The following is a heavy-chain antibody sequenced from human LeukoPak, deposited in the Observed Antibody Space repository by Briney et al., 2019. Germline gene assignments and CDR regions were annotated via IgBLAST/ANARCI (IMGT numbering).Heavy chain of an antibody. CDR3: ARGVDTAMVRARGVFDY. Sequence: SETLSLTSAVYGGSFSGYYWSWIRQPPGKGLEWIGEINHSGSTNYNPSLKSRVTISVDTSKNQFSLKLSSVTAADTAVYYCARGVDTAMVRARGVFDYWGQGTLVTVSS. V-gene: IGHV4-34*01. D-gene: IGHD5-18*01. CDR2: INHSGST. CDR1: GGSFSGYY. J-gene: IGHJ4*02.